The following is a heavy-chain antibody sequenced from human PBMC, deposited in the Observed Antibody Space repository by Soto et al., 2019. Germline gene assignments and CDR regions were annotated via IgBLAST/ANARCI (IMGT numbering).Heavy chain of an antibody. V-gene: IGHV5-51*01. D-gene: IGHD2-15*01. J-gene: IGHJ4*02. CDR3: ARIHESCCGGGSGYFDY. CDR1: GYSFTSYW. Sequence: PGESLKISCKGSGYSFTSYWIGWVRQMPGEGLEWMGIIYPGDSDTRYSPSFQGQVTISADKSISTAYLQWSSLKASDTAMYYCARIHESCCGGGSGYFDYWGQGTLVTVSS. CDR2: IYPGDSDT.